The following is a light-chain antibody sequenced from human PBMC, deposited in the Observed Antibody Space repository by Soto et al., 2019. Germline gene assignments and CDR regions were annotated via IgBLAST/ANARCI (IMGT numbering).Light chain of an antibody. J-gene: IGLJ1*01. V-gene: IGLV1-44*01. CDR2: SNN. CDR3: AAWDDSLNGHV. CDR1: SSNIGSNT. Sequence: QAVVTQPPSASGTPGQRVTISCSGRSSNIGSNTVNWYQQLPGTAPKLLIYSNNERPSGVPDRFSGSKSGTSGSLAISGLQSEDEADYYCAAWDDSLNGHVFGTGTKVTVL.